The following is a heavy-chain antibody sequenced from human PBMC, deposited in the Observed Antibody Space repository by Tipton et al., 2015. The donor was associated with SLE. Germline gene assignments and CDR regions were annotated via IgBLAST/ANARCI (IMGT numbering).Heavy chain of an antibody. Sequence: TLSLTCTVSGGSISSGNYYWSWIRQPPGKGLEWIGYIYYSGSTYYNPSLKSRVTISVDTSKNQFSLKLSSVTAADTAVYYCARAEGSSPWYFDYWGQGTLVTVSS. CDR3: ARAEGSSPWYFDY. D-gene: IGHD6-6*01. CDR2: IYYSGST. CDR1: GGSISSGNYY. V-gene: IGHV4-30-4*08. J-gene: IGHJ4*02.